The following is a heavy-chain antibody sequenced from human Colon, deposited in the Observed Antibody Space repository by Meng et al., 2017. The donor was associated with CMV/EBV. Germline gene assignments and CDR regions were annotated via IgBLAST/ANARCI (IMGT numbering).Heavy chain of an antibody. CDR3: VRSLDDASGQFRDY. V-gene: IGHV1-46*01. D-gene: IGHD3-3*01. Sequence: ASVKVSCKSSGYTLTTYYMHWVRQAPGQGLEWMGMINPSGSSTTYAQKFQGRVTLTTDTSTSTAYMDLRSLRSDDTAVYYCVRSLDDASGQFRDYWGQGTLVTVSS. J-gene: IGHJ4*02. CDR2: INPSGSST. CDR1: GYTLTTYY.